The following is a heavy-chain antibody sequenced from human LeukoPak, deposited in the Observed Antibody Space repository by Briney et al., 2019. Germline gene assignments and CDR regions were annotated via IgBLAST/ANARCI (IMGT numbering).Heavy chain of an antibody. CDR3: ARRLDSSGWYNY. V-gene: IGHV4-34*01. Sequence: SETLSLTCAVNGGSFSGYYWSWIRQPPGKGLEWIGEINHSGSTNYNPSLKSRATISVDTSKNQFSLKLSSVTAADTAVYYCARRLDSSGWYNYWGQGTLVTVSS. CDR1: GGSFSGYY. D-gene: IGHD6-19*01. CDR2: INHSGST. J-gene: IGHJ4*02.